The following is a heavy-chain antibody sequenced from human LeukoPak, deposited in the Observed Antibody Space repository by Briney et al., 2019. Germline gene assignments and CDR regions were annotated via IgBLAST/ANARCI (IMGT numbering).Heavy chain of an antibody. CDR2: IKQDGSEK. CDR3: AKDAPLLLWFGELSTANFDY. J-gene: IGHJ4*02. Sequence: PGGSLRLSCAASGFTFSSYWMSWVRQAPGKGLEWVANIKQDGSEKYYVDSVKGRFTISRDNSKNTLYLQMNSLRAEDTAVYYCAKDAPLLLWFGELSTANFDYWGQGTLVTVSS. CDR1: GFTFSSYW. D-gene: IGHD3-10*01. V-gene: IGHV3-7*03.